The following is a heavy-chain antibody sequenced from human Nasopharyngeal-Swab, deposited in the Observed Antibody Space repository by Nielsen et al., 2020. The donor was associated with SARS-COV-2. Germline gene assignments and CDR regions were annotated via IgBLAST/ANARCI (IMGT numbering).Heavy chain of an antibody. CDR2: MNPNSGNT. V-gene: IGHV1-8*01. Sequence: ASVKVSCNASGYTFTSYDINWVRQATGQGLEWMGWMNPNSGNTGYAQKFQGRVTITADESTSTAYMELSSLRSEDTAVYYCARGSGSSSWELDYWGQGTLVTVSS. J-gene: IGHJ4*02. D-gene: IGHD6-13*01. CDR1: GYTFTSYD. CDR3: ARGSGSSSWELDY.